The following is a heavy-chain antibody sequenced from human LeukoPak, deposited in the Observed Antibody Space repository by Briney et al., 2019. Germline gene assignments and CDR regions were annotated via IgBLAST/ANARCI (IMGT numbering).Heavy chain of an antibody. D-gene: IGHD3-3*01. J-gene: IGHJ4*02. Sequence: PGGSLRLSCAASRFTFSSYSMNWVRQAPGKGLEWVSSISSSSSYIYYADSVKGRSTISRDNAKNSLYLQMNSLRAEDTAVYYCAREDFWSGYPLYYFDYWGQGTLVTVSS. V-gene: IGHV3-21*01. CDR3: AREDFWSGYPLYYFDY. CDR1: RFTFSSYS. CDR2: ISSSSSYI.